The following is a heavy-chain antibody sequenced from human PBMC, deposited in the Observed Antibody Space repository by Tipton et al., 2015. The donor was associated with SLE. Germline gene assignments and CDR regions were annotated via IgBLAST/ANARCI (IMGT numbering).Heavy chain of an antibody. V-gene: IGHV4-31*03. CDR2: IYYSGST. CDR1: GGSISSGGYY. J-gene: IGHJ4*02. D-gene: IGHD2-2*01. Sequence: TLSLTCTVSGGSISSGGYYWSWIRQHPGKGLEWIGYIYYSGSTYYNPSLESRVTISVDTSKNQFSLKLSSVTAADTAVYYCARDRGGSSTSGLVPPYFDYWGQGTLVTVSS. CDR3: ARDRGGSSTSGLVPPYFDY.